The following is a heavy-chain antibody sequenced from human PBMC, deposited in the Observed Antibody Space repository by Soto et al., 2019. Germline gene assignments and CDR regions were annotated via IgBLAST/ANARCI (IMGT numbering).Heavy chain of an antibody. J-gene: IGHJ1*01. Sequence: SSNFVSQTPGRRLEWVAYISSSGSTIYYAESVKGRFTVSRDNAKSSLYLQMDGLRDEDTAVYYCASGLGSSRSGGQGSRVTVFS. CDR1: S. V-gene: IGHV3-48*02. CDR2: ISSSGSTI. D-gene: IGHD3-10*01. CDR3: ASGLGSSRS.